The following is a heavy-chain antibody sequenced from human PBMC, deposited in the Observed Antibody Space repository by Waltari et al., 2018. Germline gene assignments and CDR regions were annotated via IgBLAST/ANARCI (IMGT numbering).Heavy chain of an antibody. D-gene: IGHD3-10*02. V-gene: IGHV3-48*03. CDR1: GFSVSSFE. CDR2: ISSSGSTI. CDR3: ARVFGAGNFDY. J-gene: IGHJ4*02. Sequence: EVQLVESGGGLVQPGGSLRLSCVASGFSVSSFEMTWVRQAPGKGLEWVSYISSSGSTIYYADSVKGRFTISRDNAKNSLYLQMNSLRAEDTAVYYCARVFGAGNFDYWGQGTLVTVSS.